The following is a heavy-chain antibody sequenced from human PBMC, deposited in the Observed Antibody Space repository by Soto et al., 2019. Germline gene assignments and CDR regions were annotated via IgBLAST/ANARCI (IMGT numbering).Heavy chain of an antibody. CDR1: GGSFSGYY. V-gene: IGHV4-34*01. J-gene: IGHJ3*02. D-gene: IGHD1-26*01. Sequence: QVQLQQWGAGLLKPSETLSLTCAVDGGSFSGYYWTGIRQPPGKRLQWIGDINHNGVSNYNPSLDGRVTFSLDTPQNHLSLKPTSVSAADTAVFYCARRSPGRTYAFHIWGQGTVVTGSS. CDR2: INHNGVS. CDR3: ARRSPGRTYAFHI.